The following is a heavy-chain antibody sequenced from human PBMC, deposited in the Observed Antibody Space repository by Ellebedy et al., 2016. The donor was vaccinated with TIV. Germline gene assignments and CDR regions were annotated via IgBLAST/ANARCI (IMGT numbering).Heavy chain of an antibody. CDR1: GFSFSRYA. J-gene: IGHJ6*02. CDR2: IIGSGGNT. Sequence: GESLKISCAASGFSFSRYAMNWVRQAPGKGLEWVTGIIGSGGNTKFVDSVKGRFTISRDNSKNTLFLLMNSLGGEDTAVYYCTRSPKDHFYHGMDVWGQGTTVTVSS. D-gene: IGHD2/OR15-2a*01. V-gene: IGHV3-23*01. CDR3: TRSPKDHFYHGMDV.